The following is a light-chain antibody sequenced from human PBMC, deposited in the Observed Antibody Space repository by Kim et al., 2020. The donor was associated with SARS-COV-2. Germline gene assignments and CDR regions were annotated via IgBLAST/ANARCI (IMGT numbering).Light chain of an antibody. V-gene: IGLV2-14*01. CDR1: YSDVGGYNY. CDR3: NSYTTSSTWV. J-gene: IGLJ3*02. Sequence: GQAISISCTGAYSDVGGYNYVFYYQRHPATAPLLIIYHGDLRSSVVSHRFADSKSSKAASLTISGLQAEEESDYYCNSYTTSSTWVFGGGTQLTVL. CDR2: HGD.